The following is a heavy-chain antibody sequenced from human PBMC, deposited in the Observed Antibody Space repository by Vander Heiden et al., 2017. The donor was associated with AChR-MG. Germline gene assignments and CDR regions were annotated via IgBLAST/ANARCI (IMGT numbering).Heavy chain of an antibody. V-gene: IGHV3-23*01. D-gene: IGHD1-1*01. Sequence: EVQLLESGGGLVQPGGSLRLSCAASGLTFSRYDMGWVRQAPGKGLEWVSAISGSGGSTYYADSVKGRGTISRDNSKNTLYLQMNSLRAEETAVYYCAKAGTTKTLEPYYYYYMDVWGKGTTVTVSS. CDR3: AKAGTTKTLEPYYYYYMDV. CDR1: GLTFSRYD. J-gene: IGHJ6*03. CDR2: ISGSGGST.